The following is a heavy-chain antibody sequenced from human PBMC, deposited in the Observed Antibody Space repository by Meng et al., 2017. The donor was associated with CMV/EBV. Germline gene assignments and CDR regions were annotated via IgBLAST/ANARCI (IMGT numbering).Heavy chain of an antibody. J-gene: IGHJ4*02. CDR1: GYTFTDYY. D-gene: IGHD6-19*01. Sequence: QVQLVQSGAEVKKPGASVKVSCKASGYTFTDYYIHWVRQAPGQWLEWMGWINPNDDTNYAQKCQDRVTMTRDMSINTVYMELSRLTSDDTAVYYCARSSGWSRFDYWGLGTLVTVSS. CDR3: ARSSGWSRFDY. CDR2: INPNDDT. V-gene: IGHV1-2*02.